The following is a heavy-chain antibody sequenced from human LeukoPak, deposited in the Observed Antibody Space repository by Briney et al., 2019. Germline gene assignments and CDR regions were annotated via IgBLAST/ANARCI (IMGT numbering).Heavy chain of an antibody. CDR3: ARAGAYHFDN. D-gene: IGHD3-16*01. J-gene: IGHJ4*02. CDR1: GFTFTDYW. Sequence: GESLRLSCAASGFTFTDYWMHWVRQVPGKGLVGVSIINTDTRGTYYADSVKGRFTISKDNAKSTLYLQMDSLSAEDTAVYYGARAGAYHFDNWGQGTLVTVSS. CDR2: INTDTRGT. V-gene: IGHV3-74*01.